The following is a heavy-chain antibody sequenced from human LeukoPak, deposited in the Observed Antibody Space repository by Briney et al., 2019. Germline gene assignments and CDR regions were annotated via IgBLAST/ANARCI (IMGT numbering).Heavy chain of an antibody. D-gene: IGHD5-24*01. CDR3: ARAGWRAAVEMATNVGFDP. V-gene: IGHV1-69*05. Sequence: SVKVSCKASGGTFSSYAISWVRQAPGQGLEGMGGIIPIFGTANYAQKFQGRVTITTDESTSTAYMELSSLRSEDTAVYYCARAGWRAAVEMATNVGFDPWGQGTLVTVSS. J-gene: IGHJ5*02. CDR1: GGTFSSYA. CDR2: IIPIFGTA.